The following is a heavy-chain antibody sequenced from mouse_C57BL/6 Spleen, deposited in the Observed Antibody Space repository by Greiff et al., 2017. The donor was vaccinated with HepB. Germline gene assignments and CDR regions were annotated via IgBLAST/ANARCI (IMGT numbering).Heavy chain of an antibody. J-gene: IGHJ4*01. CDR2: IYPGDGDT. D-gene: IGHD1-1*01. CDR1: GYAFSSSW. Sequence: QVQLKESGPELVKPGASVKISCKASGYAFSSSWMNWVKQRPGKGLEWIGRIYPGDGDTNYNGKFKGKATLTADKSSSTAYMQLSSLTSEDSAVYFCANHYYGSSYIAMDYWGQGTSVTVSS. CDR3: ANHYYGSSYIAMDY. V-gene: IGHV1-82*01.